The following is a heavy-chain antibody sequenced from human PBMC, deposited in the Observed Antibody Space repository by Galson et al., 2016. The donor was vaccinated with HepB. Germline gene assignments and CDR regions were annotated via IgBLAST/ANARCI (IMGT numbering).Heavy chain of an antibody. Sequence: QSGAEVKKPGESLKISCQGSGYNLTPYWIGWVRQMPGKGLEWMGIIYLGDSDTRYSPSFQGQVTISADRAISTAYLQWSSLKASDTARYYCARQKVCGNPRAVECIKPNKYLPDTAYYYYYHMDVWGQGTTVTVSS. CDR3: ARQKVCGNPRAVECIKPNKYLPDTAYYYYYHMDV. CDR1: GYNLTPYW. J-gene: IGHJ6*02. CDR2: IYLGDSDT. V-gene: IGHV5-51*01. D-gene: IGHD3-3*01.